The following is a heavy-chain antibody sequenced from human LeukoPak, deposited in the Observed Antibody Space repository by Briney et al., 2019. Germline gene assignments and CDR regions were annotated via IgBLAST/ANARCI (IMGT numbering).Heavy chain of an antibody. CDR3: ARVKMGATVTTFHYYCMDV. CDR1: GFTFSSYS. J-gene: IGHJ6*03. D-gene: IGHD4-11*01. CDR2: ITSSSSHI. V-gene: IGHV3-21*06. Sequence: GGSLRLSCEASGFTFSSYSMDWVRQAPGKGLERVSSITSSSSHIYYADSVKGRFTISSDNAKNSVYLQMNSLRAEDTAVYYCARVKMGATVTTFHYYCMDVWGVGTTVTVSS.